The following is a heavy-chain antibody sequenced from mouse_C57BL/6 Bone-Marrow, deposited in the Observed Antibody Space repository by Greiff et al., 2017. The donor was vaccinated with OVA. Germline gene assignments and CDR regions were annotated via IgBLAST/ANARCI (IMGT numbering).Heavy chain of an antibody. V-gene: IGHV1-7*01. CDR1: GYTFTSYW. CDR2: INPSSGYT. CDR3: ARGGLGGAMDY. Sequence: VQLQQSGAELAKPGASVKLSCKASGYTFTSYWMHWVKQRPGQGLEWIGYINPSSGYTKYNQKFKDKATLTADKSSRTAYMQLSSLTYEDSAVYYCARGGLGGAMDYWGQGTSVTVSS. D-gene: IGHD4-1*01. J-gene: IGHJ4*01.